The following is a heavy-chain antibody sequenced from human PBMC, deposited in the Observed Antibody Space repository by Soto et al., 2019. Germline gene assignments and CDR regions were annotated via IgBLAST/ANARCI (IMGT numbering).Heavy chain of an antibody. J-gene: IGHJ5*02. CDR1: GYSFSDYW. CDR3: ANLGAISLSVAANNWFDP. CDR2: FSPAFSHT. Sequence: GEALKISWQASGYSFSDYWIGGVRQMPGKGLDWLAIFSPAFSHTSYSPSFQAQVTISAATSPNTASLQWSSLKASDSAMYYSANLGAISLSVAANNWFDPWAQGTLVTVSS. V-gene: IGHV5-51*01. D-gene: IGHD6-19*01.